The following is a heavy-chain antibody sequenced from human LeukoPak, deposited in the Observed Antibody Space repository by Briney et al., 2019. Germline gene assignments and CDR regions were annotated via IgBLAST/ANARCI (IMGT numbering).Heavy chain of an antibody. D-gene: IGHD3-22*01. CDR3: ARDSTYYYDSSGYYYTPFDY. Sequence: GGSLRLSCAASGFTFSDYYMSWIRQAPGKELEWVSYISSSGSTIYYADSVKGRFTISRDNAKNSLYLQMNSLRAEDTAVYYCARDSTYYYDSSGYYYTPFDYWGQGTLVTVSS. CDR2: ISSSGSTI. J-gene: IGHJ4*02. V-gene: IGHV3-11*01. CDR1: GFTFSDYY.